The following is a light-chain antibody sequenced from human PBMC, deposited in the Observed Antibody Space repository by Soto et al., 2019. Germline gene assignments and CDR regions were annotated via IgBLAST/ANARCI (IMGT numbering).Light chain of an antibody. Sequence: EIVLTQSPGTLSLSPGERATLSCRASQNVSSSYLAWYQQKPGQAPRLLIYGASSRATGIPDRFSGSGSGTDFTLTISRLEPEDFAVYYCQQYGSSPPYTFGHGTKLEIK. CDR1: QNVSSSY. CDR2: GAS. CDR3: QQYGSSPPYT. V-gene: IGKV3-20*01. J-gene: IGKJ2*01.